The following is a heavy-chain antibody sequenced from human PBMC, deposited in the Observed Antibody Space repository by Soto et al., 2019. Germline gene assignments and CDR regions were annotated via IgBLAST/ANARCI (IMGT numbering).Heavy chain of an antibody. CDR2: IRSKAYGGTT. CDR3: ARALRYCSSTACYFAFDI. Sequence: GGSLRLSCTTSGFTFGDYAMSWFRRAPGKGLEWVGFIRSKAYGGTTEYAASVKGRFTISRDDSKSIAYMQMNNLKTEDTAVYYCARALRYCSSTACYFAFDIWGRGTLVTVSS. J-gene: IGHJ3*02. V-gene: IGHV3-49*03. CDR1: GFTFGDYA. D-gene: IGHD2-2*01.